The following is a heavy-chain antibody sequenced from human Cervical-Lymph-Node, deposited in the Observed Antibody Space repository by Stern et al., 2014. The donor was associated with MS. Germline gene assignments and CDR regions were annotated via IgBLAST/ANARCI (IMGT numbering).Heavy chain of an antibody. D-gene: IGHD2-15*01. CDR3: TRRPAGGFCNGDKCLGAFDV. Sequence: VQLVQSGAEVKKPGASVKGSCKASGYTLTSHSLQWVRQAPGQGLEWMGIVNPSGSTKYAQKFQGRVTLTRDTSMSTVYMELSSLGSEDTAIYFCTRRPAGGFCNGDKCLGAFDVWGQGTMVTVSS. CDR2: VNPSGST. CDR1: GYTLTSHS. V-gene: IGHV1-46*01. J-gene: IGHJ3*01.